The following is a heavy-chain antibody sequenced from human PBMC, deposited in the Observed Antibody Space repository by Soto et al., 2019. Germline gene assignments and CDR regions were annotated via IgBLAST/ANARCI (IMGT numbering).Heavy chain of an antibody. CDR3: ARVAGADYIWGSYRSHYYYMDV. CDR2: ISSNGGST. Sequence: GGSLRLSCAASGFTFSSYAMHWVRQAPGKGLEYVSAISSNGGSTYYANSVKGRFTISRDNSKNTLYLQMGSLRAEDMAVYYCARVAGADYIWGSYRSHYYYMDVWGKGTTVTVSS. D-gene: IGHD3-16*02. CDR1: GFTFSSYA. V-gene: IGHV3-64*01. J-gene: IGHJ6*03.